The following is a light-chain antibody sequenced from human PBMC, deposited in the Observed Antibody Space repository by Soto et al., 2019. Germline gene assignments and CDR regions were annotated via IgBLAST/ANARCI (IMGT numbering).Light chain of an antibody. Sequence: ERVLTQSPGSLSLSPGERATLSCRASQSVSSRSFAWYQQKPGQAPRLLISGASSRAADIPDRFSGSGSGTDFTLTINRLQPEDFAVYYCQQYDSSPRTFGQGTKVDIK. CDR3: QQYDSSPRT. V-gene: IGKV3-20*01. CDR2: GAS. J-gene: IGKJ1*01. CDR1: QSVSSRS.